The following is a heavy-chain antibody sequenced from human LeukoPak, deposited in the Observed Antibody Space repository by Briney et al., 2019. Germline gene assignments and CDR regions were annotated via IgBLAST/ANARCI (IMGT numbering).Heavy chain of an antibody. D-gene: IGHD3-10*01. V-gene: IGHV1-3*01. CDR2: INAGNGNT. Sequence: ASVKVSCKASGYTFTSYAMHWVRQAPGQRLEWMGWINAGNGNTKYSQKFQGRVTITRDTSASTAYMELSSLRSEGTAVYYCAREFGELLMSDNWFDPWGQGTLVTVSS. CDR1: GYTFTSYA. CDR3: AREFGELLMSDNWFDP. J-gene: IGHJ5*02.